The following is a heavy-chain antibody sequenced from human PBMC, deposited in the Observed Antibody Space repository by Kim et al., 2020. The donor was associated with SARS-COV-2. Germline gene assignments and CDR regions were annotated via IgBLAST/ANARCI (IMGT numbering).Heavy chain of an antibody. V-gene: IGHV1-46*01. CDR2: ST. Sequence: STSYAQKFQGRVTMTRDTSTSTVYMELSSLRSEDTAVYYCARVITGDIDYWGQGTLVTVSS. CDR3: ARVITGDIDY. D-gene: IGHD7-27*01. J-gene: IGHJ4*02.